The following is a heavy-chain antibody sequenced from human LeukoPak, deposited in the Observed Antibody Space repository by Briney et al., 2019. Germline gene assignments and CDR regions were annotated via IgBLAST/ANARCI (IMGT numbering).Heavy chain of an antibody. D-gene: IGHD1-26*01. CDR3: ARNSSGNYFDY. Sequence: PSETLSLTCAVSGNSLSNTYYWGWIRQPPGKELEWIGSIYNSGSTHYNPSLKSRVTISVDTSKNQFSLKLSSVTAADTAVYYCARNSSGNYFDYWGQGTLVTVSS. CDR2: IYNSGST. J-gene: IGHJ4*02. CDR1: GNSLSNTYY. V-gene: IGHV4-38-2*01.